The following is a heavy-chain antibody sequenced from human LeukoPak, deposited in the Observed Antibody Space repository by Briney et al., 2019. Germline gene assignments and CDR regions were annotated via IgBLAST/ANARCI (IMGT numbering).Heavy chain of an antibody. J-gene: IGHJ4*02. D-gene: IGHD1-26*01. CDR1: GFTVSSNY. CDR3: ARDRDSGSYLRVFDY. CDR2: IYSGGST. Sequence: GGSLRLSCAASGFTVSSNYMSWVRQAPGKGLEWVSVIYSGGSTYYADSVKGRFTISRDNSKNTLYLQMNSLRAEDTAVYYCARDRDSGSYLRVFDYWGQGTLVTVSS. V-gene: IGHV3-66*01.